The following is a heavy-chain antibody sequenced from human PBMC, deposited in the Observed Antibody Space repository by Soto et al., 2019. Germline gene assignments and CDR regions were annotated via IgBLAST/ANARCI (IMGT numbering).Heavy chain of an antibody. CDR1: GGSVNSDNYL. D-gene: IGHD3-10*01. CDR2: LYSSGIT. J-gene: IGHJ6*02. V-gene: IGHV4-61*01. CDR3: AREPRITMVRGVKGYYGMDV. Sequence: SETLSLTCTVSGGSVNSDNYLWTWIRQPPGKGLEWIGCLYSSGITNYNPSLKSRVTLSVDTSKNQFSLKLNSVTAADTAMYYCAREPRITMVRGVKGYYGMDVWGQGTTVTVSS.